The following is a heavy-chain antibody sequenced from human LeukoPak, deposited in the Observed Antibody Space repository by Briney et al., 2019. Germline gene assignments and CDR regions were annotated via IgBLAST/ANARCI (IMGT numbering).Heavy chain of an antibody. CDR1: GFTFSSYS. CDR2: ISSSSSYI. D-gene: IGHD2-2*01. Sequence: GGSLRLSCAASGFTFSSYSMNWVRQAPGKGLEWVSSISSSSSYIYYADSVKGRFTISRDNAKNSLYLQLNSLRAEDTAVYYCARGPYESAVFGYWGQGTLVTVSS. J-gene: IGHJ4*02. V-gene: IGHV3-21*01. CDR3: ARGPYESAVFGY.